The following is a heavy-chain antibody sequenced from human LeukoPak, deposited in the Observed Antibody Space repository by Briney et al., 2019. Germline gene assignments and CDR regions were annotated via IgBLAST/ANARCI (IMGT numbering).Heavy chain of an antibody. CDR1: GFTFSSYA. Sequence: SGGSLRLSCAASGFTFSSYAMSWVRQAPGKELEWVSAISGSGGSTYYADSVKGRFTISRDNSKNTLYLQMNSLRAEDTAVYYCAKDLWGRLDSPSTVAGTSWGQGTLVTVSS. V-gene: IGHV3-23*01. J-gene: IGHJ5*02. CDR3: AKDLWGRLDSPSTVAGTS. CDR2: ISGSGGST. D-gene: IGHD6-13*01.